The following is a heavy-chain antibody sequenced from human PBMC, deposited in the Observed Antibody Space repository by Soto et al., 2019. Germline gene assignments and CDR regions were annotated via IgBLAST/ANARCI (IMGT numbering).Heavy chain of an antibody. CDR1: GGAFSGYS. CDR2: IDHGGST. V-gene: IGHV4-34*01. Sequence: SETLSLTCAVYGGAFSGYSWTWIRQPPGKGPEWIGEIDHGGSTTYNPSLKSRVTISVDTSKNQFSLKLSPVTAADTAVYYCARGPSATVRGVFTAWGQGTTVTVSS. J-gene: IGHJ5*02. D-gene: IGHD3-10*01. CDR3: ARGPSATVRGVFTA.